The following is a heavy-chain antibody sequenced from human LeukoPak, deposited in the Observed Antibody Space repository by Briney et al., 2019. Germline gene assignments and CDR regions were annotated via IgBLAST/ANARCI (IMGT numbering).Heavy chain of an antibody. CDR2: IKQDGSEK. D-gene: IGHD3-10*01. V-gene: IGHV3-7*01. J-gene: IGHJ4*02. Sequence: GGSLRLSCVASGFTFKIYWMMWARQAPGKGLEWVANIKQDGSEKYYVDSVKGRFTISRDNAKNSLYLQMNSLRAEDTAVYYCARRHYYGSGSFDYWGQGTLVTVSS. CDR1: GFTFKIYW. CDR3: ARRHYYGSGSFDY.